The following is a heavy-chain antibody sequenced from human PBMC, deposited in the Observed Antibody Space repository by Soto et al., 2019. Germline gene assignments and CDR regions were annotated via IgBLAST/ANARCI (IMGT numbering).Heavy chain of an antibody. CDR2: ISPYSGKT. V-gene: IGHV1-18*01. CDR1: GYIFVNYG. D-gene: IGHD3-16*01. CDR3: AMVVNYVTPTPQDV. Sequence: QVQLVQSGDEVRKPGSSVKVSCKASGYIFVNYGIAWVRQAPGQGLEWMGWISPYSGKTHYASKVQGRLTMTTDTSTSSAYMYLGSLTSDDTAVYYCAMVVNYVTPTPQDVWGQGTTVTVSS. J-gene: IGHJ6*02.